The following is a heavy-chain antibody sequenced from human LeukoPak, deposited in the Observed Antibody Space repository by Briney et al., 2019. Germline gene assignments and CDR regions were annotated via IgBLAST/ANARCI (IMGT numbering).Heavy chain of an antibody. CDR2: IRYDGSNK. J-gene: IGHJ4*02. CDR1: GFTFSSYG. CDR3: ASGLLGCRGGSCYPTDY. V-gene: IGHV3-30*02. D-gene: IGHD2-15*01. Sequence: GGSLRLSCAASGFTFSSYGMHWVRQAPGKGLEWVAFIRYDGSNKYYADSVKGRFTISRDNSKNTVYPQMNSLRPEDTALYYCASGLLGCRGGSCYPTDYWGQGTLVTVSS.